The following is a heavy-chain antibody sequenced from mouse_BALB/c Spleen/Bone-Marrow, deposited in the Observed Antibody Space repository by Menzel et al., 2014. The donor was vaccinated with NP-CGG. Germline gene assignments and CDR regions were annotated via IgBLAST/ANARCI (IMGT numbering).Heavy chain of an antibody. D-gene: IGHD1-2*01. CDR1: GYSFTSYW. CDR2: IDPSDTES. CDR3: ARRISTATGGFAY. J-gene: IGHJ3*01. Sequence: QVQLQQSGPQLVRPGASLKISCKASGYSFTSYWIHWVRQRPGQGLEWIGMIDPSDTESRLNQNFKDKATLTVDKSSSTAYLQLNSPTSEDSAVFYCARRISTATGGFAYRGQGTLVTASA. V-gene: IGHV1S127*01.